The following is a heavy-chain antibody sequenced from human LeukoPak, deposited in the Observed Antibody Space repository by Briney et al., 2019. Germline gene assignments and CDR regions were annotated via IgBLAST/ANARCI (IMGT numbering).Heavy chain of an antibody. CDR1: GFTFNHYG. Sequence: PGGSLRLSCAATGFTFNHYGMHWVRQAPGKGLEWVAVIWSDGTNTYYSDSVKGRFTISRADSRETVYLQMNRLRPEDTGMYYCARDAQRGFDYSNSLQYWGQGTPVTVST. J-gene: IGHJ4*02. CDR3: ARDAQRGFDYSNSLQY. CDR2: IWSDGTNT. D-gene: IGHD4-11*01. V-gene: IGHV3-33*01.